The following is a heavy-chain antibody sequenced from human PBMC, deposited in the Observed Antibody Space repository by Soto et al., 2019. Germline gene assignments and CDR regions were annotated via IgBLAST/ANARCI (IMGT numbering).Heavy chain of an antibody. CDR2: ILNDGSNR. D-gene: IGHD3-10*01. Sequence: QVQLVESGGGVVQPGRSLRLSCAASGFTFSNYGMHWVRQAPGKGLEWVAVILNDGSNRYHADSVKDRFTISRDNSKNTPYLQMNSLRAEDTAVYYCARDDEYSGNGMDVWGQGTRVTVS. J-gene: IGHJ6*02. CDR3: ARDDEYSGNGMDV. V-gene: IGHV3-33*01. CDR1: GFTFSNYG.